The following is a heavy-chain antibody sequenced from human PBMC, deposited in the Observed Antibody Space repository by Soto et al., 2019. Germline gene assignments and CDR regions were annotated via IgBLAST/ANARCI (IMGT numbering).Heavy chain of an antibody. CDR2: SIPIFGTA. CDR3: ASGDYGDYGVEGYFDY. Sequence: QVQLVQSGAEVKKPGSSVKVSCKASGGTFSSYAISWVRQAPGQGLEWMGGSIPIFGTANYAQKFQGRVTITADESTSTAYMELSSLRSEDTAVYYCASGDYGDYGVEGYFDYWGQGTLVTVSS. J-gene: IGHJ4*02. V-gene: IGHV1-69*01. D-gene: IGHD4-17*01. CDR1: GGTFSSYA.